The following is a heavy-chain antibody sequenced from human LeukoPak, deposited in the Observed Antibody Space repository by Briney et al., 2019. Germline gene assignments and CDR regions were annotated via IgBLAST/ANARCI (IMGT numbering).Heavy chain of an antibody. J-gene: IGHJ4*02. CDR3: AKNTYGSGSYWSY. Sequence: GGSLRLSCAASGFTFSSYSMNWVRQAPGKGLEWVSAISGSGGSTYYADSVKGRFTISRDNSKNTLYLQMNSLRAEDTAVYYCAKNTYGSGSYWSYWGQGTLVTVSS. V-gene: IGHV3-23*01. CDR2: ISGSGGST. CDR1: GFTFSSYS. D-gene: IGHD3-10*01.